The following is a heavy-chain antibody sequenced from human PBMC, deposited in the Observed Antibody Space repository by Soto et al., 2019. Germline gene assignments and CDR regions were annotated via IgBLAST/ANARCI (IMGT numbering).Heavy chain of an antibody. CDR1: GFTFSSYE. Sequence: PGGSLRLSCAASGFTFSSYEMNWVRQAPGKGLEWVSYISSSGSTIYYADSVKGRFTISRDNAKNSLYLQMNSLRAEDTAVYYCARASVYGDYENIHSVFDYWGQGTLVTVSS. J-gene: IGHJ4*02. CDR3: ARASVYGDYENIHSVFDY. CDR2: ISSSGSTI. V-gene: IGHV3-48*03. D-gene: IGHD4-17*01.